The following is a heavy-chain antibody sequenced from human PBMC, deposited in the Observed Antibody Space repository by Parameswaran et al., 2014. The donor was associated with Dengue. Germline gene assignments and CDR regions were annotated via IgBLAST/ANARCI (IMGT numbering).Heavy chain of an antibody. CDR2: IYYSGST. V-gene: IGHV4-59*01. CDR3: ARDRGRTSYTYGQYFYYGMDV. D-gene: IGHD5-18*01. CDR1: AISSA. Sequence: AISSARWIRQPPGKGLEWIGYIYYSGSTNYNPSLKNRVTISLDTSKNQFSLKLSSVTAADTAVYYCARDRGRTSYTYGQYFYYGMDVWGQGTTVTVSS. J-gene: IGHJ6*02.